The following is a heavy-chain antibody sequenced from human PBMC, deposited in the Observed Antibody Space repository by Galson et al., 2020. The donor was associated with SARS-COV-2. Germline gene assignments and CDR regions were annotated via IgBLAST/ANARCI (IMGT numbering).Heavy chain of an antibody. CDR2: IKTIVDGATT. J-gene: IGHJ4*02. Sequence: GGSLRLSCAASGFAFTNAWMNWVRQAPGKGLEWVGRIKTIVDGATTTYAAPVKGRFTISRDDSTNTLYLQMNSLRIDDTAVYFCTATDYPCFDYWGQGTLVTVSS. V-gene: IGHV3-15*07. D-gene: IGHD4-17*01. CDR3: TATDYPCFDY. CDR1: GFAFTNAW.